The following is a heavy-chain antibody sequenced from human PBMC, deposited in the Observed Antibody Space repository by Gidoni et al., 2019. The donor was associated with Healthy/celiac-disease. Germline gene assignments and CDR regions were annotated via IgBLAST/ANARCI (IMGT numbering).Heavy chain of an antibody. CDR2: ISSSGSTI. CDR3: ATSYDFWSGFYY. CDR1: GFTFSSYS. J-gene: IGHJ4*02. Sequence: EVQLVESGGGLVKPGGSLRLSCAASGFTFSSYSMNWVRQAPGKGLEWVSSISSSGSTIYYADSVKGRFTISRDNAKNSLYLQMNSLRAEDTAVYYCATSYDFWSGFYYWGQGTLVTVSS. V-gene: IGHV3-21*01. D-gene: IGHD3-3*01.